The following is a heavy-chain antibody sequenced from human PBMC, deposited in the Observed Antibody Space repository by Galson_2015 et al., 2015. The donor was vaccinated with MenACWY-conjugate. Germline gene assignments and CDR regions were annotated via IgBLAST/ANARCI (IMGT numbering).Heavy chain of an antibody. V-gene: IGHV5-51*01. Sequence: QSGAEVKKPGESLKISCKGSGYTFTNNWTGWVRQMPGKGLEWMGIMNPVDSETRYSPSFQGQVAISADKSISTTFLEWSSLKASDTAVYYCARGAQGYFDYWGQGALVTVSS. J-gene: IGHJ4*02. CDR1: GYTFTNNW. D-gene: IGHD3-16*01. CDR2: MNPVDSET. CDR3: ARGAQGYFDY.